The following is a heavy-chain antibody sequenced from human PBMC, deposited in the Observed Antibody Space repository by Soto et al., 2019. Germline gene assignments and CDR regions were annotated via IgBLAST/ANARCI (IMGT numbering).Heavy chain of an antibody. J-gene: IGHJ3*02. D-gene: IGHD1-26*01. V-gene: IGHV4-4*07. CDR1: GGSISTYY. Sequence: QVQLQESGPGLVKPSETLSLTCNVSGGSISTYYWSWVRQPAGRALEWIGRVYTSGSTNYNPSLKIRVTMACPTSETQFSLKLTSVTAATPAVFYCARVRRSVGGFPLGLFDIWGQGKRVTVSS. CDR3: ARVRRSVGGFPLGLFDI. CDR2: VYTSGST.